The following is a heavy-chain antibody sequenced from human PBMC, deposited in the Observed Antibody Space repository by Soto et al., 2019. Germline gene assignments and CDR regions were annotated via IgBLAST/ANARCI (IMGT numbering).Heavy chain of an antibody. Sequence: EVQLLESGGGLVQPGGSLRLSCAASGFTFSSYAMSWVRQAPGKGLEWVSAISYSGGSTYYADSVKGRFTISRDNSKNTLYLQMNSLSAEDTAVYYCTKDRARGYGTSSGCYGDYYYYMDVWGKGTTVTVSS. CDR3: TKDRARGYGTSSGCYGDYYYYMDV. CDR2: ISYSGGST. D-gene: IGHD2-2*01. V-gene: IGHV3-23*01. CDR1: GFTFSSYA. J-gene: IGHJ6*03.